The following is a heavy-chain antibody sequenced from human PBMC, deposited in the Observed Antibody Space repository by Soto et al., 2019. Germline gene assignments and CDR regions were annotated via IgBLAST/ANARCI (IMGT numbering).Heavy chain of an antibody. CDR3: ARNYCSGGSCYLFFDY. Sequence: ASETLSLTCAVYGGSFSGHYWSWLRQPPGKGLEWIGEINPSGSTNYNPSLKSRVTISVDRSKNQFSLNLSFVTAADTAVYYCARNYCSGGSCYLFFDYWGQGTLVTVSS. V-gene: IGHV4-34*01. CDR1: GGSFSGHY. D-gene: IGHD2-15*01. CDR2: INPSGST. J-gene: IGHJ4*02.